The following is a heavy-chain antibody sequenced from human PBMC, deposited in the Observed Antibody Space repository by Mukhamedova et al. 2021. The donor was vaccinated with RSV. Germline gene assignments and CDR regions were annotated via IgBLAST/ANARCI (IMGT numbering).Heavy chain of an antibody. J-gene: IGHJ6*03. CDR2: ISNTGSYR. CDR1: S. Sequence: SVNWVRQAPGKGLEWVASISNTGSYRYYADAVRGRFTISRDSAVYLQMNSLRAEDTAGYYCARGGRIPAARLGYYYMDVWGKGTT. V-gene: IGHV3-21*01. CDR3: ARGGRIPAARLGYYYMDV. D-gene: IGHD2-2*01.